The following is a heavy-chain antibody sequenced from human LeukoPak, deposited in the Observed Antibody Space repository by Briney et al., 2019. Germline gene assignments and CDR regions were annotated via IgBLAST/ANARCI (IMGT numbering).Heavy chain of an antibody. D-gene: IGHD1-26*01. CDR1: GFTFSSYS. J-gene: IGHJ2*01. V-gene: IGHV3-21*01. Sequence: GGSLRLSCAASGFTFSSYSMNWVRQAPGRGLEWVSSITSSNNYIYYADSMKGRFTISRDNAKSSLYLQMNSLRAEDTAVYYCVTTWGAHYWYFDLWGRGALVTVSS. CDR3: VTTWGAHYWYFDL. CDR2: ITSSNNYI.